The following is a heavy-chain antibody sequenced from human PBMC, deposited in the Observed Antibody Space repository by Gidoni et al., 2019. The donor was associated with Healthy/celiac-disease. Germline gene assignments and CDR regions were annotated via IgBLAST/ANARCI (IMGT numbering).Heavy chain of an antibody. D-gene: IGHD3-22*01. Sequence: EVQLLESGGGLVQPGGSLRLSCAASGFTFSSYAMSWVRQAPGKGLEWVSAISGSGVSTYYADSVKGRFTISRDNSKNTLYLQMNSLRAEDTAVYYCANYYDSSGFSNWGQGTLVTVSS. CDR2: ISGSGVST. CDR3: ANYYDSSGFSN. J-gene: IGHJ4*02. V-gene: IGHV3-23*01. CDR1: GFTFSSYA.